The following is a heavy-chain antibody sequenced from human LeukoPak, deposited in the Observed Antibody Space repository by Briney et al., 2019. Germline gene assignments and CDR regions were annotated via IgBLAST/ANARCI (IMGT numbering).Heavy chain of an antibody. CDR2: IIPIFGTA. V-gene: IGHV1-69*05. Sequence: SVKVSCKASGGTFSSYAINWVRQAPGRGLEWMGGIIPIFGTANYATKFQGRVTITTDESTSTAYMELSSLRSEDTAVYYCARGRGETMARGLPRDWGQGTLVTVSS. CDR1: GGTFSSYA. J-gene: IGHJ4*02. CDR3: ARGRGETMARGLPRD. D-gene: IGHD3-10*01.